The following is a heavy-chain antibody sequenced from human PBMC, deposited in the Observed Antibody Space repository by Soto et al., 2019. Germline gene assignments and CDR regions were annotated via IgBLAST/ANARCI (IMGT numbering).Heavy chain of an antibody. CDR3: VRLGDSYGYRGSYYFDY. CDR1: GYTFLHYG. D-gene: IGHD1-26*01. V-gene: IGHV1-18*01. J-gene: IGHJ4*02. Sequence: QVQLVQSGTEVKKPGASVKVSCKASGYTFLHYGIGWVRQAPGQGLEWVGWFGAYKGDTDYAQKFQGRVTMTANTSTSTAFMERRSLRSDDTALYFCVRLGDSYGYRGSYYFDYWGQGTLVTVSS. CDR2: FGAYKGDT.